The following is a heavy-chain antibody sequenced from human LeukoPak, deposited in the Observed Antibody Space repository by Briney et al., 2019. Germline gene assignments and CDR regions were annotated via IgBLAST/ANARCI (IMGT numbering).Heavy chain of an antibody. CDR1: GFPFSGYW. V-gene: IGHV3-7*01. CDR3: SRSLDY. J-gene: IGHJ4*02. CDR2: INQDGTNQ. Sequence: GGSLRLSCVASGFPFSGYWMYWVRQAPGKGMEWVANINQDGTNQYYAASVRGRFSIPRDNAKNSLYLQMNSLRAEDTGVYYCSRSLDYLGQGALVTVSS.